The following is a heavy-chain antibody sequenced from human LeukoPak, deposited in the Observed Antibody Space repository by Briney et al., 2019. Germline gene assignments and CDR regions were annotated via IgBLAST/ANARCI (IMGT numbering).Heavy chain of an antibody. J-gene: IGHJ6*04. Sequence: PGGSLRLSCAASGFTFSSYAMHWVRQAPGKGLEWVAVISYDGSNKYYADSVKGRFTISRDSSKNTLYLQMNSLRAEDTAVYYCAREGGGSCYSSVCYYYGMDVWGKGTTVTVSS. D-gene: IGHD2-15*01. CDR1: GFTFSSYA. CDR3: AREGGGSCYSSVCYYYGMDV. V-gene: IGHV3-30*04. CDR2: ISYDGSNK.